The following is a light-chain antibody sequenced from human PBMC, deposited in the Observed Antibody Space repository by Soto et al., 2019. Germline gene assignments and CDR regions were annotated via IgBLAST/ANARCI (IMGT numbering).Light chain of an antibody. CDR2: LEGSGSY. Sequence: QSVLTQSSSASASLGSSVKLTCTLNSGHSSNIIAWHQQQPGKAPRYLMKLEGSGSYNKGSGVPDRFSGSSSGADRYLTISNLQFEDEADYYCETWDSNTPWVFGGGTKLTVL. J-gene: IGLJ3*02. V-gene: IGLV4-60*02. CDR3: ETWDSNTPWV. CDR1: SGHSSNI.